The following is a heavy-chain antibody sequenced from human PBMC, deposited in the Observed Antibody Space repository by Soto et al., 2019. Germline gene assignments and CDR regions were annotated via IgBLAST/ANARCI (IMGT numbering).Heavy chain of an antibody. D-gene: IGHD3-3*01. CDR1: GFTFSSYG. CDR3: ARGPLGFWRRGWWFDP. Sequence: GGSLRLSCAASGFTFSSYGMHWVRQAPGKGLEWVAVISYDGSNKYYADSVKGRFTISRDNSKNTLYLQMNSLRAEDTAVYYCARGPLGFWRRGWWFDPWGQGTLVTVSS. CDR2: ISYDGSNK. V-gene: IGHV3-30*03. J-gene: IGHJ5*02.